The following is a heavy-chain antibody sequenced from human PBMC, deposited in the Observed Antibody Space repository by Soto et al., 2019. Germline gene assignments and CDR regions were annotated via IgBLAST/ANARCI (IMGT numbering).Heavy chain of an antibody. CDR1: GGSISSGDYY. CDR3: ARVGWVSNGGYVDY. D-gene: IGHD3-22*01. J-gene: IGHJ4*02. Sequence: QVQLQESGPGLVKPSQTLSLTCTLSGGSISSGDYYWIWIRQHPGKGLEWIGHIYYTGNTYYNPSLKSRVSISVDTSKNQFSLRLTSVTAADTAVYYCARVGWVSNGGYVDYWGQGTLVTVSS. CDR2: IYYTGNT. V-gene: IGHV4-31*03.